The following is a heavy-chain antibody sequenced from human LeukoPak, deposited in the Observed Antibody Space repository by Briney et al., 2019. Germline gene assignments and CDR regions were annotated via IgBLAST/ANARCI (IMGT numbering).Heavy chain of an antibody. CDR2: ISSDGGST. CDR1: GFTFRNYA. V-gene: IGHV3-64*01. J-gene: IGHJ6*03. D-gene: IGHD2-15*01. CDR3: ARDMTYCSGATCYTYYYYYMDV. Sequence: GGSLRLSCAASGFTFRNYAMHWVRQAPGKGLEYVSAISSDGGSTYYANSVKGRFIISRYNSKNTLYLQMGSLRAEDVAVYYCARDMTYCSGATCYTYYYYYMDVWGKGTTVTVSS.